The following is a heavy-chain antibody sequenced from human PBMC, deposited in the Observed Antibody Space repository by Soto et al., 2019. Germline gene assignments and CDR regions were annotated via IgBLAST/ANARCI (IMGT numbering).Heavy chain of an antibody. CDR2: IGTAGDT. Sequence: GGSLRLSCAASGFTFSSYDMHWVRQATGKGLEWVSAIGTAGDTYYPGSVKGRFTISRENAKNSLYLQMNSLRAGDTAVYYCARSRGIYSGYDGPYDYYGMDVWGQGTTVPVSS. J-gene: IGHJ6*02. V-gene: IGHV3-13*01. CDR3: ARSRGIYSGYDGPYDYYGMDV. CDR1: GFTFSSYD. D-gene: IGHD5-12*01.